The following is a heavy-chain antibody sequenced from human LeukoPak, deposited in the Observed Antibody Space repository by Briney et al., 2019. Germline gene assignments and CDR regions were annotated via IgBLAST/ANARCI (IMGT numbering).Heavy chain of an antibody. Sequence: GESLKISCKGSGYSFTSYWIGWVRQMPGKGLEWMGIIYPGDSDTRYSPSFQGQVTISADKSISTAYLQWSSLKASDTAMYYCVRLYCSSISCYKAADYWGQGTLVTVSS. J-gene: IGHJ4*02. CDR2: IYPGDSDT. CDR1: GYSFTSYW. V-gene: IGHV5-51*01. D-gene: IGHD2-2*02. CDR3: VRLYCSSISCYKAADY.